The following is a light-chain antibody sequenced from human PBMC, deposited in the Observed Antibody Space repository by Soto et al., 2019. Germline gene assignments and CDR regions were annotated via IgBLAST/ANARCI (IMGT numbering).Light chain of an antibody. J-gene: IGKJ5*01. Sequence: EIVLTQSPGTLSLSPGERATLSCRASQSVSSSYLAWYQQKPGQAPRLLIYGASSRATGIPDRFSGSGSGTDFNLTISRLEAEDFVVYYCQQYGSSPITFGQGTRLEIK. CDR2: GAS. CDR1: QSVSSSY. CDR3: QQYGSSPIT. V-gene: IGKV3-20*01.